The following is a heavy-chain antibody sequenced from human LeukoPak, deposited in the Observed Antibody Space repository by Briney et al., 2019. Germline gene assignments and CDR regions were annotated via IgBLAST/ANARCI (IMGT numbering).Heavy chain of an antibody. CDR1: GFTFSSYS. CDR2: ISSSSSYI. V-gene: IGHV3-21*01. J-gene: IGHJ4*02. Sequence: GGSLRLSCAASGFTFSSYSMNWVRQAPGKGLEWVSSISSSSSYIYYADSVKGRFTISRDNAKNSLYLQMNSLRAEDTAVYYCARGPGFSITGTTPVDYWGQGTLVTVSS. CDR3: ARGPGFSITGTTPVDY. D-gene: IGHD1-20*01.